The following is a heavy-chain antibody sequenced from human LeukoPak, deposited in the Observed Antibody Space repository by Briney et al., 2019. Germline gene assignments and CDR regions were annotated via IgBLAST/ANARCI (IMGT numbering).Heavy chain of an antibody. V-gene: IGHV3-66*01. D-gene: IGHD5-12*01. J-gene: IGHJ4*02. Sequence: GGSLRLSCAASGFTVSSNYMSWVRQAPGKGLEWVSVIYSGGSTYYADSVKGRFTISRDNSKNTLYLQIHSLRAEDTAVYYCARGSGYDYCFDYWSQGTLVTVSS. CDR1: GFTVSSNY. CDR2: IYSGGST. CDR3: ARGSGYDYCFDY.